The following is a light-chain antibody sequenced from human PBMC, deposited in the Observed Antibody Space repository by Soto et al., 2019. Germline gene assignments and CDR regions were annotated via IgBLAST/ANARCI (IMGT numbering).Light chain of an antibody. Sequence: LLPGERATLSCRASPSSTSYIAGSLQKPGRAPRRLIYDASNRATGSPARCSGSRSGTDFTLTISSLEPEDVAVYYCQQRSNWPPLTFGGGTKVDIK. J-gene: IGKJ4*02. CDR2: DAS. CDR1: PSSTSY. CDR3: QQRSNWPPLT. V-gene: IGKV3-11*01.